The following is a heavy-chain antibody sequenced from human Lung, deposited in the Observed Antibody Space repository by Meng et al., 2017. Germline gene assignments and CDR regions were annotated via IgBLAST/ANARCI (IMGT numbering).Heavy chain of an antibody. J-gene: IGHJ1*01. D-gene: IGHD1-1*01. CDR1: GFTFTGHW. CDR2: INRDGTKP. V-gene: IGHV3-74*01. CDR3: TNDRLNH. Sequence: EVQLVESGGGLVPPGGSLRLSCAASGFTFTGHWMHWVRQGPGKGLVWVSRINRDGTKPTYADSVKGRFTISRDNAKNTLYLQMNNLRAEDTAFYYCTNDRLNHWGQGALVTVSS.